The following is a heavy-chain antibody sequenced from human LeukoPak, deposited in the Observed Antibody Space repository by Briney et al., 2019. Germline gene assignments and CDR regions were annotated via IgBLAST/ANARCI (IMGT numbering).Heavy chain of an antibody. Sequence: ASVKVSCKAFGYTFTGYYMHWVRQAPGQGLEWMGWINPNSGGTNYAQKFQGWVTMTRDTSISTAYMELSRLRSDDTAVYYCARGATAMVLAPFDYWGQGTLVTVSS. CDR3: ARGATAMVLAPFDY. V-gene: IGHV1-2*04. CDR2: INPNSGGT. J-gene: IGHJ4*02. D-gene: IGHD5-18*01. CDR1: GYTFTGYY.